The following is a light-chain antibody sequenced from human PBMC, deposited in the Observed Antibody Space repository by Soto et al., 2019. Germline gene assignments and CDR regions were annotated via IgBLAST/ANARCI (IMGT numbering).Light chain of an antibody. J-gene: IGLJ3*02. CDR1: SSNIGAGYD. CDR3: RSYDSSLSVWV. CDR2: GNS. V-gene: IGLV1-40*01. Sequence: QSVLTQPPSVSGAPGQRVTISCTGSSSNIGAGYDVHWYQQLPGTAPKLLIYGNSNRPSGVPDRFSGSKSGTSASLAITGLQAEDEADYYCRSYDSSLSVWVFGGGTKVTVL.